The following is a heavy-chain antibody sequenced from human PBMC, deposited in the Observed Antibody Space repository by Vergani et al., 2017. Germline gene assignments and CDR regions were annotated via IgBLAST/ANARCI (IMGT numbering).Heavy chain of an antibody. V-gene: IGHV3-30*02. D-gene: IGHD2/OR15-2a*01. CDR1: GFTFNSYG. J-gene: IGHJ4*01. CDR2: IRSDESRR. CDR3: VKEKIDLGSYFFDS. Sequence: QVQLVESGGGVVQPGGSLRLSCAASGFTFNSYGMHWVRQAPGKGLEWVASIRSDESRRYYGDSMEGPFTISRDNSKNTPSLQMNSLTAEDTAIYYCVKEKIDLGSYFFDSWGHGILVTVSS.